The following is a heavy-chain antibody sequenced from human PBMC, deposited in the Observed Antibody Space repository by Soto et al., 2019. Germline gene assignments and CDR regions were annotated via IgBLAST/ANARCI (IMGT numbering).Heavy chain of an antibody. J-gene: IGHJ4*02. Sequence: EVQLVESGGGLVKPGGSLKLYCAASGFTFSNAWMNWVRQAPGKGLEWAGRIKSKTDGGTTDYAAPVKGRFTISRDDSKNTLYLQMNSLKTEDTAVYYCTTDVRGAVAGTVCDYWGQGTLVTVSS. CDR2: IKSKTDGGTT. CDR1: GFTFSNAW. V-gene: IGHV3-15*07. CDR3: TTDVRGAVAGTVCDY. D-gene: IGHD6-19*01.